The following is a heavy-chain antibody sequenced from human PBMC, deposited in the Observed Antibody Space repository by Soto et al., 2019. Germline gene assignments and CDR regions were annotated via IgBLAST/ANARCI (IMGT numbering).Heavy chain of an antibody. CDR2: INGYGHGA. Sequence: QVQLVQSGAEGRQPGASVKVPCKASGYSFTTYGMSWVRQAPGQGLEYMGWINGYGHGAKYVQRFQGRFSMTTDTSTNTVYMDLRSLTSDDTAVYYCVRDLNGDFYYWGQGTVVIVSP. J-gene: IGHJ4*02. D-gene: IGHD3-10*01. V-gene: IGHV1-18*01. CDR3: VRDLNGDFYY. CDR1: GYSFTTYG.